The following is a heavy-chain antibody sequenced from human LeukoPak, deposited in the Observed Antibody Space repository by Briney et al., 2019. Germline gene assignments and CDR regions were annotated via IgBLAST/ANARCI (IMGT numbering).Heavy chain of an antibody. Sequence: PSETLSLTCTVSGGSISSSSYYWGWIRQPPGKGLEWIGSIYYSGSTYYNPSLKSRVTISVDTSKNQFSLKLSSVTAADTAVYYCARDWGAAAGRDYWGQGTLVTVSS. V-gene: IGHV4-39*07. D-gene: IGHD6-13*01. CDR2: IYYSGST. CDR1: GGSISSSSYY. J-gene: IGHJ4*02. CDR3: ARDWGAAAGRDY.